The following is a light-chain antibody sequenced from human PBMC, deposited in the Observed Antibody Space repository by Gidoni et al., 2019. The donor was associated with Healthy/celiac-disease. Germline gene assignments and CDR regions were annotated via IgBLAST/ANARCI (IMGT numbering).Light chain of an antibody. J-gene: IGKJ5*01. CDR2: AAS. CDR3: QQSYSSPPIT. Sequence: DIKMPPSPSSLSASVGDSVPITCRASQSISSYLNWYQQKPGKAPKLLIYAASSLQSGVPSRFSGSGSGTDFTLTISSLQPEDFATYYCQQSYSSPPITFGQGTRLEIK. V-gene: IGKV1-39*01. CDR1: QSISSY.